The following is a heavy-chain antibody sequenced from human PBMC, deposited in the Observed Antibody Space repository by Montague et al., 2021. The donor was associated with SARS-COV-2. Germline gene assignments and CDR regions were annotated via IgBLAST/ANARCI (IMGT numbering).Heavy chain of an antibody. V-gene: IGHV4-59*01. CDR3: AGTYYDFWSGFIHYYMDV. D-gene: IGHD3-3*01. CDR2: TYYSGST. Sequence: SETLSLTCTVSGGSISSYYWSWIRQPPGKGLEWIGYTYYSGSTNYNPSLKSRVTISVDTSKNQFSLKLSSVTAADTAVYYCAGTYYDFWSGFIHYYMDVWGKGTTVTVSS. CDR1: GGSISSYY. J-gene: IGHJ6*03.